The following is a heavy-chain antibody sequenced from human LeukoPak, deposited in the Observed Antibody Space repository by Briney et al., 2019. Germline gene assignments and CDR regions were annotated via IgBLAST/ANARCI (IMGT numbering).Heavy chain of an antibody. CDR1: GFTFSSYA. CDR2: ISGSGNRT. Sequence: GGSLRLSCAASGFTFSSYAMSWVRQAPGKGLEWVSSISGSGNRTYYADSVKGRFTISRDNSKNTLFLQMNSLRAEDTAVYYCARNLYCGGGSCYPSALGMDVWGQGTTVTVSS. D-gene: IGHD2-15*01. V-gene: IGHV3-23*01. CDR3: ARNLYCGGGSCYPSALGMDV. J-gene: IGHJ6*02.